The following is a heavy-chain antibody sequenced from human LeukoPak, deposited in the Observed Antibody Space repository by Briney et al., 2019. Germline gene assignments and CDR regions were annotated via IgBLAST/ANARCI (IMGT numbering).Heavy chain of an antibody. CDR2: INAGNGNT. V-gene: IGHV1-3*01. Sequence: GASVKVSCKASGYTFTGYAIQWVRRAPGQRLEWMGWINAGNGNTKYSQKFQGRVTITRDTSANTVYMELSSLRSEDTAVYYCARGPLGRNGDYFDYWGQGTLVTVSS. D-gene: IGHD7-27*01. CDR1: GYTFTGYA. CDR3: ARGPLGRNGDYFDY. J-gene: IGHJ4*02.